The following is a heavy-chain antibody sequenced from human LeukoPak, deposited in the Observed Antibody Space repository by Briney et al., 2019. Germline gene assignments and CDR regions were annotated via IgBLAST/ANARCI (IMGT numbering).Heavy chain of an antibody. CDR2: LYHSGNT. D-gene: IGHD1-26*01. Sequence: SETLSLTCTVSGYSISSGYYWGWIRQPPGKGLEWIGSLYHSGNTYYNPSLKSRVTISVHTSKNQFSLKLSSVTAADTAVYYCARGKSRGSHIDYWGQGTLVTASS. CDR1: GYSISSGYY. V-gene: IGHV4-38-2*02. J-gene: IGHJ4*02. CDR3: ARGKSRGSHIDY.